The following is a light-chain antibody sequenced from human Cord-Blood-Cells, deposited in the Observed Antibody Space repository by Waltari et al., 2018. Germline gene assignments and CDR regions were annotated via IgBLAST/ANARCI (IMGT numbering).Light chain of an antibody. V-gene: IGLV1-40*01. CDR1: SSNIGAGYD. CDR3: QSYDSSLSGSTV. Sequence: QSVLTQPPSVSGAPGQRVTISCTGSSSNIGAGYDVHWYQQLPGTAPKLLSYGNSSRPSVVPDRFSGSKSGTSAALAITGLQAEDEADYYCQSYDSSLSGSTVFGGGTKLTVL. J-gene: IGLJ3*02. CDR2: GNS.